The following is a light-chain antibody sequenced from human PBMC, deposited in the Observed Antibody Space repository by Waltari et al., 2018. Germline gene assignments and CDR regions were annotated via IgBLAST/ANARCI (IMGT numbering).Light chain of an antibody. J-gene: IGKJ4*01. Sequence: EIVLTQSPATLSLSAGERATLSCRASQIVGTNLAWYQKRPGQAPRLLIYDAFDRAAGVPARFSGSSSGVDFTLTISSLEPEDSGVYFCQQRYKWPHSFGGGTKVEI. V-gene: IGKV3-11*01. CDR2: DAF. CDR3: QQRYKWPHS. CDR1: QIVGTN.